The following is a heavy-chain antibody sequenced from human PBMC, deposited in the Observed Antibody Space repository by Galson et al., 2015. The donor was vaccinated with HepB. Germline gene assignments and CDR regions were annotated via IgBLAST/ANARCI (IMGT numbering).Heavy chain of an antibody. Sequence: SVKVSCKASGYTFTSYGISWVRQAPGQGLEWMGWISAYNGNTNYAQKLQGRVTMTTDTSTSTACMELRSLRSDDTAVYYCARDRQLWFGELSPDYWGQGTLVTVSS. V-gene: IGHV1-18*01. CDR1: GYTFTSYG. CDR2: ISAYNGNT. D-gene: IGHD3-10*01. J-gene: IGHJ4*02. CDR3: ARDRQLWFGELSPDY.